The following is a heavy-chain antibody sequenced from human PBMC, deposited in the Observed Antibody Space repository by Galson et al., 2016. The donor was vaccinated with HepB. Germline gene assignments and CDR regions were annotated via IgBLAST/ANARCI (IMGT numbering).Heavy chain of an antibody. CDR2: FDGDGDRT. V-gene: IGHV3-23*01. D-gene: IGHD2-21*02. CDR1: GFTFSNYA. CDR3: AKVAGVTIRSFSYYYYGMDV. J-gene: IGHJ6*02. Sequence: SLRLSCAVSGFTFSNYAVTWVRQAPGKGLEWVSTFDGDGDRTYYADSVKGRFTMSRDNSNNTLYLRMNSLRAEDTAVYYCAKVAGVTIRSFSYYYYGMDVWGQGTTVTVSS.